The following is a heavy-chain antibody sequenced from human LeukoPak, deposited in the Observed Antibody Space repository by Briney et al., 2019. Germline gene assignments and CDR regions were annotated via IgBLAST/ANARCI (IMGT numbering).Heavy chain of an antibody. CDR1: GFTFSDYY. CDR2: ISSSGSNI. V-gene: IGHV3-11*01. Sequence: GGSLRLSCAASGFTFSDYYMSWIRQAPGKGREWVSYISSSGSNIYYADSVKGRFTISRDNAKNSLYLQMNSLRAEDTAVYYCARVGPIMVRGVMTFDYWGQGTLVTVSS. J-gene: IGHJ4*02. D-gene: IGHD3-10*01. CDR3: ARVGPIMVRGVMTFDY.